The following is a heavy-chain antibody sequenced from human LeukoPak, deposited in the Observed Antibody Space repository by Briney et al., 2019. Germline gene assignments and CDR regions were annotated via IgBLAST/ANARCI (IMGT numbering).Heavy chain of an antibody. J-gene: IGHJ5*02. CDR3: ARRPYSFNWFDP. Sequence: PSETLSLTCTVSGGSISSSSYYWGWIRQPPGKGLEWIESIYYSGSTYYNPSLRSRVTISVDTPKNQFSLKLSSVTAADTAVYYCARRPYSFNWFDPWGQGTLVTVSS. CDR2: IYYSGST. CDR1: GGSISSSSYY. D-gene: IGHD4-11*01. V-gene: IGHV4-39*01.